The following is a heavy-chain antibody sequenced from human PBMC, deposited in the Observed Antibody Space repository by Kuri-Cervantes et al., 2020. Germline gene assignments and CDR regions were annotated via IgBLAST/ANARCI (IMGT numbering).Heavy chain of an antibody. CDR3: ARRSGGGGSYDY. Sequence: GGSLRLSCAASGFTVSSNYMSWVRQAPGKGLEWVSVIHSGGSTYYGHSVKGRFTISRDNSKNTPYLQMNSLRAEDTAVYYCARRSGGGGSYDYWGQGTLVTVSS. D-gene: IGHD3-10*01. V-gene: IGHV3-53*01. J-gene: IGHJ4*02. CDR1: GFTVSSNY. CDR2: IHSGGST.